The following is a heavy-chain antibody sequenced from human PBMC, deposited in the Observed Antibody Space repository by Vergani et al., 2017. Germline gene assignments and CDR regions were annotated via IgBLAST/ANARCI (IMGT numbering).Heavy chain of an antibody. Sequence: QVQLVQSGAEVKKPGASVKVSCKASGYTFTSYDINWVRQATGQGLEWMGWMNPNSGNTVYAQKFQGRVNMTRNTSISTAYMELSSLRSEDTAVYYCARAGVVPAALYYYCYMDVWGKGTTVTVSS. CDR2: MNPNSGNT. J-gene: IGHJ6*03. V-gene: IGHV1-8*01. D-gene: IGHD2-2*01. CDR1: GYTFTSYD. CDR3: ARAGVVPAALYYYCYMDV.